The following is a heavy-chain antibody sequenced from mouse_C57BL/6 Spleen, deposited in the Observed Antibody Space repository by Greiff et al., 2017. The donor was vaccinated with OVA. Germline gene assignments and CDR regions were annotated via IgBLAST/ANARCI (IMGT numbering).Heavy chain of an antibody. J-gene: IGHJ4*01. V-gene: IGHV1-39*01. D-gene: IGHD2-2*01. CDR1: GYSFTDYN. CDR2: INPNYGTT. Sequence: EVQLVESGAELVKPGASVKISCKASGYSFTDYNMHWVKQSNGKSLEWIGVINPNYGTTSYNQKFKGKATLTVDQSSSTAYMQLNSLTSEDSAVYSCANSRDYYCYDEGYAMDYWGQGTSVTVSS. CDR3: ANSRDYYCYDEGYAMDY.